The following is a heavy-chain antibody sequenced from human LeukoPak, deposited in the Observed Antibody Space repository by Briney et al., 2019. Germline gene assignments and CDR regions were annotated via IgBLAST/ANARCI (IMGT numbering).Heavy chain of an antibody. J-gene: IGHJ4*02. CDR3: ARGGSGLYDILTGQEFDY. Sequence: PGGSLRLSCAAPGFTFSSYEMNWVRQAPGKGLEWVSYISSSGSTIYYADSVKGRFTISRDNAKNSLYLQMNSLRAEDTAVYYCARGGSGLYDILTGQEFDYWGQGTLVTVSS. CDR1: GFTFSSYE. D-gene: IGHD3-9*01. V-gene: IGHV3-48*03. CDR2: ISSSGSTI.